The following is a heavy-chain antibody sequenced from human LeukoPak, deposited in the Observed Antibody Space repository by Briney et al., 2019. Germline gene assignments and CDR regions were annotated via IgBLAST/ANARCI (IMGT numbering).Heavy chain of an antibody. J-gene: IGHJ4*02. CDR3: ARGTWYSSGWTYFDY. V-gene: IGHV3-53*01. CDR2: IYSGGST. CDR1: GFTFSGYS. Sequence: PGGSLRLSCAASGFTFSGYSMSWVRQAPGKGLEWVSVIYSGGSTYYADSVKGRFTISRDNSKNTLYLQMNSLRAEDTAVYYCARGTWYSSGWTYFDYWGQGTLVTVSS. D-gene: IGHD6-19*01.